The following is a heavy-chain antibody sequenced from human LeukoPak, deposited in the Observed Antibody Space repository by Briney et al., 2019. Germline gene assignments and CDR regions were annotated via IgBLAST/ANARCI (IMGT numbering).Heavy chain of an antibody. J-gene: IGHJ5*02. CDR2: IYYSGST. CDR3: ARVPSYSSGWYMGWFDP. Sequence: SETLSLTCTVSGGSISSHYWSWIRQPPGKGLEWIGYIYYSGSTNYNPSLKSRVTISVDTSKNQFSLKLSSVTAANTAVYYCARVPSYSSGWYMGWFDPWGQGTLVTVSS. CDR1: GGSISSHY. V-gene: IGHV4-59*11. D-gene: IGHD6-19*01.